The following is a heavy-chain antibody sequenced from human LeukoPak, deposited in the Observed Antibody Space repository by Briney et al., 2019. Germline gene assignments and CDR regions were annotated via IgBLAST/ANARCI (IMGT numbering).Heavy chain of an antibody. CDR3: ARVGGYSYDFDY. CDR1: GGSISSYY. D-gene: IGHD5-18*01. J-gene: IGHJ4*02. V-gene: IGHV4-59*08. CDR2: FYYSGST. Sequence: SETLSLTCTVSGGSISSYYWSWLRQPPGKGLEWIGFFYYSGSTNYNPSLKSRVSLSVDTSKNQFSLKVTSATAADTAVYYCARVGGYSYDFDYWGQGTLVTVSS.